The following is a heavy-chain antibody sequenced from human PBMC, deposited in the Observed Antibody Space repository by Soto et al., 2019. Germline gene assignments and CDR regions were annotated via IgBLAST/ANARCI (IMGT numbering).Heavy chain of an antibody. CDR2: ISGSGGST. D-gene: IGHD5-18*01. V-gene: IGHV3-23*01. Sequence: EVQLLESGGGLVQPGGSLRLSCAASGFTFSSYAMSWVRQAPGKGLEWVSAISGSGGSTYYADSVKGRFTISRDNSTNTLYLQMNGLRAEDTAVYDCAPRPKNVDTAVVWSYWGQGTLVTVSS. J-gene: IGHJ4*02. CDR1: GFTFSSYA. CDR3: APRPKNVDTAVVWSY.